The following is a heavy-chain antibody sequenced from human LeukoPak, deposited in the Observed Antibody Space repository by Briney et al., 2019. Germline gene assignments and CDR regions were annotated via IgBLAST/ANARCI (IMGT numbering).Heavy chain of an antibody. CDR2: ISGSGANT. J-gene: IGHJ4*02. CDR3: ARDRPLSGFDFDF. Sequence: GGSLRLSCAASGFTFSDYHMDWVRQAPGRGLESISSISGSGANTYYADSVKGRFTISRDNAKNTLFLEMNRLRDADTAVYYCARDRPLSGFDFDFWGRGTLVTVSS. D-gene: IGHD3-10*01. CDR1: GFTFSDYH. V-gene: IGHV3-23*01.